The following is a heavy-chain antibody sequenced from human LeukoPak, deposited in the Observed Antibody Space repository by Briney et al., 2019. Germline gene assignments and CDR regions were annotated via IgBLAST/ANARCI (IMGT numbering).Heavy chain of an antibody. CDR1: GFTFSSYG. J-gene: IGHJ4*02. V-gene: IGHV3-30*02. D-gene: IGHD6-13*01. CDR2: IRYDGSNK. Sequence: GGSLRLSCAASGFTFSSYGMHWVRQAPGKGLEGVAFIRYDGSNKYYADSVKGRFTISRDNSKNSLYLQMNSLRADDTAVYYCARDRSSTWSLDYWGQGTLVTVSS. CDR3: ARDRSSTWSLDY.